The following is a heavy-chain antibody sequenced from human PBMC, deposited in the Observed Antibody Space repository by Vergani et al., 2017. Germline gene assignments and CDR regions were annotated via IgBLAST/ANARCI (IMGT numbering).Heavy chain of an antibody. D-gene: IGHD3-16*02. CDR1: GGTFSSYA. CDR3: ARGPYDYVWGSYRRPNYFDY. Sequence: QVQLVQSGAEVKKPGSSVKVSCKASGGTFSSYAISWVRQAPGQGLEWMGGIIPIFGTANYAQKFQGRFTITADESTSTAYMELSSLRSEDTAVYYCARGPYDYVWGSYRRPNYFDYWGQGTLVTVSS. V-gene: IGHV1-69*12. J-gene: IGHJ4*02. CDR2: IIPIFGTA.